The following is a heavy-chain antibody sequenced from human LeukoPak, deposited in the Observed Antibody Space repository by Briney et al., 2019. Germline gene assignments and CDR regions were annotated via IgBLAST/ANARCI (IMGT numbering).Heavy chain of an antibody. CDR2: INWNGGST. CDR3: ARDSRGYSGYDGGGYNWFDP. J-gene: IGHJ5*02. CDR1: GFTFDVYG. D-gene: IGHD5-12*01. V-gene: IGHV3-20*04. Sequence: GGSLRLSCAASGFTFDVYGMSWVRQAPGKGLEWVSGINWNGGSTGYADSVKGRFTISRDNAKNSLYLQMNSLRAEDTALYYCARDSRGYSGYDGGGYNWFDPWGQGTLVTVSS.